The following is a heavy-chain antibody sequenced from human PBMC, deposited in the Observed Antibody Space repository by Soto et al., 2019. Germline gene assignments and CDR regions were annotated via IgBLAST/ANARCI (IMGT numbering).Heavy chain of an antibody. CDR1: GYSFSNNW. J-gene: IGHJ4*02. Sequence: LKISCKGSGYSFSNNWIGWVRQMPGKGLEWMGIIYPGDSDTRYTPSFQGQVTFSADRSISTAYLQWTSLKASDTAIYYCARLSGYASDNGGWYIFEYWAKGIPVT. V-gene: IGHV5-51*01. CDR3: ARLSGYASDNGGWYIFEY. CDR2: IYPGDSDT. D-gene: IGHD5-12*01.